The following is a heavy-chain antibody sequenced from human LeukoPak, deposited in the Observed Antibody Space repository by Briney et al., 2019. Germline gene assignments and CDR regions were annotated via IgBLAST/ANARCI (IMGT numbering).Heavy chain of an antibody. CDR2: INHSGST. CDR3: ARVPYGSGSYYNKGYDY. V-gene: IGHV4-34*01. CDR1: GFTFSSYA. Sequence: GSLRLSCAASGFTFSSYAMSWIRQPPGKGLEWIGEINHSGSTNYNPSLKSRVTISVDTSKNQFSLKLSSVTAADTAVYYCARVPYGSGSYYNKGYDYWGQGTLVTVSS. J-gene: IGHJ4*02. D-gene: IGHD3-10*01.